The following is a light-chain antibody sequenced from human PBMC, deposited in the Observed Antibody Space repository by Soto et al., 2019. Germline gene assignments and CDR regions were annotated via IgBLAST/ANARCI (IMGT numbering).Light chain of an antibody. CDR2: DAS. CDR1: QSVKNSL. CDR3: HQYDTIVQT. V-gene: IGKV3-20*01. Sequence: EIVLTQSPGTLSFSPGERATLSCRASQSVKNSLLAWYQQKPGQPPRLLIYDASTRATATPERFSGSGSGTDFTLTISSLEPEDFAVYYCHQYDTIVQTFGQGTKVDIK. J-gene: IGKJ1*01.